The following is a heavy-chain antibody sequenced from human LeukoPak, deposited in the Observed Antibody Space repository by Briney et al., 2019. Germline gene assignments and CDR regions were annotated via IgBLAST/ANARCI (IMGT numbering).Heavy chain of an antibody. CDR3: ARDVSGWYAKNWFDP. CDR1: GFTFSSYE. Sequence: GGSLRLSCAASGFTFSSYEMNWVRQAPGKGLEWVSYISSSGSTIYYADSVKGRFTISRDNAKNSLYLQMNSLRAEDTAVYYCARDVSGWYAKNWFDPWGQGTLVTVSS. V-gene: IGHV3-48*03. CDR2: ISSSGSTI. J-gene: IGHJ5*02. D-gene: IGHD6-19*01.